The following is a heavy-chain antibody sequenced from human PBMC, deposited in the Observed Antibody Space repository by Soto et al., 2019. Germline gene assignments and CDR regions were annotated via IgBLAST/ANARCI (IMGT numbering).Heavy chain of an antibody. CDR3: ARLWFGEPRDY. V-gene: IGHV4-39*01. Sequence: SETLSLTCTVSGGSISSSSYYWGWIRQPPGKGLEWIGSIYYSGSTYYNPSLKSRVTISVDTSKNQFSLKLSSVTAADTAVYYCARLWFGEPRDYWGQGTLVTVSS. CDR2: IYYSGST. CDR1: GGSISSSSYY. J-gene: IGHJ4*02. D-gene: IGHD3-10*01.